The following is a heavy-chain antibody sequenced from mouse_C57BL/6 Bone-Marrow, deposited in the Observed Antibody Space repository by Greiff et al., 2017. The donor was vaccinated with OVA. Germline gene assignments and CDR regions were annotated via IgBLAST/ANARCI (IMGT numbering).Heavy chain of an antibody. J-gene: IGHJ1*03. CDR2: ISYDGSN. V-gene: IGHV3-6*01. CDR3: ASKDSSGYGYFDV. Sequence: EVKLVESGPGLVKPSQSLSLTCSVTGYSITSGYYWNWIRQFPGNKLEWMGYISYDGSNNYNPSLKNRISITRDTSKNQFFLKLNSVTTEDTATYYCASKDSSGYGYFDVWGTGTTVTVSS. CDR1: GYSITSGYY. D-gene: IGHD3-2*02.